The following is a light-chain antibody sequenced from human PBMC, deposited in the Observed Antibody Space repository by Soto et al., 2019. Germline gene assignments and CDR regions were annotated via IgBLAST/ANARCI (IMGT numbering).Light chain of an antibody. Sequence: QSVLSQPASVSGSAGQSITISCTGTSSDVGGYKFVSWYQQFPGKAPQLIIYEVTSRPSGVSHRFSGSKSGNTASLTISGLQPADESVFYCSSYTSAMPLVFGSGTKVTVL. CDR3: SSYTSAMPLV. CDR1: SSDVGGYKF. V-gene: IGLV2-14*03. CDR2: EVT. J-gene: IGLJ1*01.